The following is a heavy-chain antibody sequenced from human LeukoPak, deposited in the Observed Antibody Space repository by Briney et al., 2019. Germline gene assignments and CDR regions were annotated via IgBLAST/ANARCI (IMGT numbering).Heavy chain of an antibody. CDR1: GGTFSSYA. CDR2: IIPIFGTA. D-gene: IGHD2-2*01. J-gene: IGHJ4*02. Sequence: ASVKVSCKASGGTFSSYAISWVRQAPGQGLEWMGGIIPIFGTANYAQKFQGRVTITTDESTSTAYMELSSLRSEDTAVYYCARAYCSSTSCPYFSDYFDYWGQGTLVTASS. CDR3: ARAYCSSTSCPYFSDYFDY. V-gene: IGHV1-69*05.